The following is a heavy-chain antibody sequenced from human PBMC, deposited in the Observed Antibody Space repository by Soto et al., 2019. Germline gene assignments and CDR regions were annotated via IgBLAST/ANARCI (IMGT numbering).Heavy chain of an antibody. Sequence: GGSLRLSCAASGFTFSSYAMHWVRQAPGKGLEWVAVISYDGSNKYYADSVKGRFTISRDNSKNTLYLQMNSLRAEDTAVYYCARDGGKDYVWGSYRPLDYWGQGTLVTVSS. V-gene: IGHV3-30-3*01. J-gene: IGHJ4*02. CDR3: ARDGGKDYVWGSYRPLDY. CDR2: ISYDGSNK. CDR1: GFTFSSYA. D-gene: IGHD3-16*02.